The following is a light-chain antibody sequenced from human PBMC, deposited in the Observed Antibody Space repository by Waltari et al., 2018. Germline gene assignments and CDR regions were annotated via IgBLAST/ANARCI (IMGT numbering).Light chain of an antibody. CDR1: QSISNY. CDR3: QQSYSTPLFT. J-gene: IGKJ3*01. V-gene: IGKV1-39*01. CDR2: GAS. Sequence: DIQMTQSPTSLSASVGDRVTITARASQSISNYLNWYQHKPGKAPKVLIYGASRLQSGVPSRFSGSGSGTEFTLTISSLQPEDFATYYCQQSYSTPLFTFGPGTKVEIK.